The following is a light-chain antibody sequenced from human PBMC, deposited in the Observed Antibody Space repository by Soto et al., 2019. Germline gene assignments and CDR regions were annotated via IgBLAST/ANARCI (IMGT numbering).Light chain of an antibody. Sequence: DIQLTQSPSFLSASVGDRVTITCRASPGISSYLAWYQQKPGKAPKLLIYAASTLQSGVPSRFSGSGSGTEFTLTISSLQPEDFATYYCQQLNSYPQFGQGTKVEIK. J-gene: IGKJ1*01. V-gene: IGKV1-9*01. CDR3: QQLNSYPQ. CDR2: AAS. CDR1: PGISSY.